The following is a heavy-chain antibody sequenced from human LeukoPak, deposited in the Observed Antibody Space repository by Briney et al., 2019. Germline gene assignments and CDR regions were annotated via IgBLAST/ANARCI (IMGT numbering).Heavy chain of an antibody. D-gene: IGHD3-22*01. V-gene: IGHV3-20*04. Sequence: GGSLRLSCAASGFTFSSYGMSWVRQAPGKGLEWVSGVNWNGASTGYADSVKGRFTISRDNAKNSLYLQMNSLRAEDTALYYCARHYYDFRWGQGTLVTVSS. CDR2: VNWNGAST. J-gene: IGHJ1*01. CDR1: GFTFSSYG. CDR3: ARHYYDFR.